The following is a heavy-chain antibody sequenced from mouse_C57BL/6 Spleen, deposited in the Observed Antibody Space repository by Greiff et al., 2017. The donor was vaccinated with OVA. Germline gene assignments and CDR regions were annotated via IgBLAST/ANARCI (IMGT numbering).Heavy chain of an antibody. J-gene: IGHJ4*01. D-gene: IGHD1-1*02. Sequence: QVQLKQPGAELVKPGASVKLSCKASGYTFTSYWMQWVKQRPGQGLEWIGEIDPSDSYTNYNQKFKGKATLTVDTSSSTAYMQLSSLTSEDSAVYYCARSRWGDYWGQGTSVTVSS. CDR1: GYTFTSYW. CDR2: IDPSDSYT. CDR3: ARSRWGDY. V-gene: IGHV1-50*01.